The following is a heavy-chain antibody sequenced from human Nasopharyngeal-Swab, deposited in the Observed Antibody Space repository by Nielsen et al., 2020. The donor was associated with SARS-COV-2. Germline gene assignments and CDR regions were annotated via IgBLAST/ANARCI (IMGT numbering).Heavy chain of an antibody. Sequence: ASVKVSCKASGYTFTSYGISWVRQAHGQGREWMGWISAYNGKTNYAQKFQGRVTMTTDTSTSTAYMELRSLRSDDTAVYYCARAPHYDNVWGRLSWGTRFDYWGQGTLVTVSS. CDR2: ISAYNGKT. CDR1: GYTFTSYG. D-gene: IGHD3-16*01. J-gene: IGHJ4*02. CDR3: ARAPHYDNVWGRLSWGTRFDY. V-gene: IGHV1-18*01.